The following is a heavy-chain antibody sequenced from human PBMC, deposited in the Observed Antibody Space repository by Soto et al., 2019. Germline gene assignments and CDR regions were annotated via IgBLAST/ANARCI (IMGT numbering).Heavy chain of an antibody. V-gene: IGHV3-23*01. CDR1: GFTFSSYA. CDR2: ISGSGGST. J-gene: IGHJ6*02. Sequence: EVQLLESGGGLVQPGGSLRLSCAASGFTFSSYAMSWVRQAPGKGLEWVSAISGSGGSTYYADSVKGRFTSSRDNSKSTLYLQMNSLRAEHTAVYYCAKGMGPYYYFVMDVWGQGTTVTVSS. CDR3: AKGMGPYYYFVMDV.